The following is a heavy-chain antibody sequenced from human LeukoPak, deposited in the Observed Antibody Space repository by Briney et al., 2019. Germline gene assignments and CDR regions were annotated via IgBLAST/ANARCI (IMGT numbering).Heavy chain of an antibody. CDR1: GFTFSSYS. V-gene: IGHV3-21*01. Sequence: GGSLRLSCAASGFTFSSYSMNWVRQAPGKGLEWVSSISSSSSHIYYADSVKGRFTISRDNAKNSLYLQMNSLRAEDTAVYYCARDFPMIVVVNAFDIWGQGTMVTVSS. J-gene: IGHJ3*02. D-gene: IGHD3-22*01. CDR3: ARDFPMIVVVNAFDI. CDR2: ISSSSSHI.